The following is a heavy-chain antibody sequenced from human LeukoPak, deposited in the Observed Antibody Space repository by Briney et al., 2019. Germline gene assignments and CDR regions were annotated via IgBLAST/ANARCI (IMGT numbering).Heavy chain of an antibody. CDR2: INPNSGAT. V-gene: IGHV1-2*04. CDR1: GYTFTGYY. Sequence: ASVKVSCKASGYTFTGYYMHWVRQARGQGLEWMGWINPNSGATNYAQKFQGWVTMTRDTSISTAYMELSRLRSDDTAVYYCARGGITGTTRGPTRLNDAFDIWGQGTMVTVSS. D-gene: IGHD1-20*01. CDR3: ARGGITGTTRGPTRLNDAFDI. J-gene: IGHJ3*02.